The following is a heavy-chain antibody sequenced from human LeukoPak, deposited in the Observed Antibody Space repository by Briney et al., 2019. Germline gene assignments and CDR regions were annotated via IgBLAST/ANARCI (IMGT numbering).Heavy chain of an antibody. CDR2: IYPGDSDT. D-gene: IGHD6-19*01. J-gene: IGHJ4*02. CDR1: GYSSTTYW. Sequence: GESLKISCKGSGYSSTTYWIGWVRQMPGKGLEWMGIIYPGDSDTRYSPSFQGQVTISAGKSISTAYLQWSSLKASDTAMYYCARLTSAWYPFDYWGQGTLVTVSS. V-gene: IGHV5-51*01. CDR3: ARLTSAWYPFDY.